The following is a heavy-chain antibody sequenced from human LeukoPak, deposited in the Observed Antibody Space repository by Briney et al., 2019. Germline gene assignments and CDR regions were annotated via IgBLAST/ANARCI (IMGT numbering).Heavy chain of an antibody. V-gene: IGHV1-46*01. D-gene: IGHD2-2*01. CDR2: INPSGGST. Sequence: ASVKVSCKASGYTFTSYYMHSVRQAPGQGLEWMGIINPSGGSTSYAQKFQGRVTMTRDTSTSTVYMELSSLRSEDTAVYYCVRTDCSSTSCYGIADYWGQGTLVTVSS. CDR1: GYTFTSYY. J-gene: IGHJ4*02. CDR3: VRTDCSSTSCYGIADY.